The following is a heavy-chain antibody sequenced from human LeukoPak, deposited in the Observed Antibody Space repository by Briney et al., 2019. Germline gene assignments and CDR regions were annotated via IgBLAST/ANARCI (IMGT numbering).Heavy chain of an antibody. D-gene: IGHD5-18*01. J-gene: IGHJ4*02. CDR3: AREDVDTAMVLDY. CDR2: IYTSGST. CDR1: GGSISSGSYY. Sequence: SQNLSLTCTVSGGSISSGSYYWSWIRQPAGKGLEWIGRIYTSGSTNYNPSLKSRVTISVDTSKNQFSLKLSSVTAADTAVYYCAREDVDTAMVLDYWGQGTLVTVSS. V-gene: IGHV4-61*02.